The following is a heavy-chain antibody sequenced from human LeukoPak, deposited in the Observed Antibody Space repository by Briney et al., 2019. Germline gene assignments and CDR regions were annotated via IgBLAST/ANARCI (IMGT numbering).Heavy chain of an antibody. CDR1: GFTFSSYS. Sequence: GGSLRLSCAASGFTFSSYSMNWVRQAPGKGVERVSYISCSSSTIYSADSVKGRSPISRDNAKISLYLQMNSLRDEDTAVYYCARDRGDFIVVVSAGFDYWGQGTLVTVSA. CDR3: ARDRGDFIVVVSAGFDY. CDR2: ISCSSSTI. D-gene: IGHD2-21*02. V-gene: IGHV3-48*02. J-gene: IGHJ4*02.